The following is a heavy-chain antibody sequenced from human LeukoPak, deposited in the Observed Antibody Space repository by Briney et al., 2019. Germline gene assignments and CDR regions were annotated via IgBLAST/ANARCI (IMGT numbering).Heavy chain of an antibody. CDR1: GFTFGDYS. D-gene: IGHD7-27*01. V-gene: IGHV3-49*03. J-gene: IGHJ4*02. CDR2: IRSETYGGTT. Sequence: GESLRLSCTTSGFTFGDYSMTWFRQTPGKGLEWVGFIRSETYGGTTDFAASVKGRFTISRDDSKSIAYLQMDNLKTEDTAVYYCAKGISNWGNLDYWGQGTLVTVSS. CDR3: AKGISNWGNLDY.